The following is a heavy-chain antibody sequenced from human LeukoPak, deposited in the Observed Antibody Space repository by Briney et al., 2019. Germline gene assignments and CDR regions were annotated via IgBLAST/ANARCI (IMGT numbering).Heavy chain of an antibody. Sequence: VASVKVSCKASGYTFTGYYMHWVRQAPGQGLEWMGGINPNSGGTNYAQKFQGRVTMTRDTSISTAYMELSRLRSDDTAVYYCARDRDGYSPNWFDPWGQGTLVTVSS. CDR2: INPNSGGT. D-gene: IGHD5-24*01. CDR3: ARDRDGYSPNWFDP. V-gene: IGHV1-2*02. CDR1: GYTFTGYY. J-gene: IGHJ5*02.